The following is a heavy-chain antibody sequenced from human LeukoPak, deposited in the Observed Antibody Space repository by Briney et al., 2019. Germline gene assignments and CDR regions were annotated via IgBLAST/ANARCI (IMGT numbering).Heavy chain of an antibody. CDR2: ISSSSSYI. CDR3: ASDDGSSRVY. J-gene: IGHJ4*02. CDR1: GFTFSSYS. D-gene: IGHD6-13*01. Sequence: GGSLRLSCAASGFTFSSYSMNWVRQAPGKGLEWVSSISSSSSYIYYADSVKGRFTISKDNSKNTLYLQMNSLRAEDTAVSYCASDDGSSRVYWGQGTLVTVSS. V-gene: IGHV3-21*01.